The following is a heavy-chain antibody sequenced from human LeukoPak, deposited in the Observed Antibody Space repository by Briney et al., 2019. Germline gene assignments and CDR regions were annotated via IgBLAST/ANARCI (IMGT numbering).Heavy chain of an antibody. CDR1: GFTFSTYT. D-gene: IGHD3-3*01. CDR3: ARADNYDFWSGYREPQEPHFDY. Sequence: GGSLRLSCAASGFTFSTYTMNWVRQAPGKGLEWVSAISDSGGNTYYADSVKGRFTISRDNSKKTLYLRMNSLRAEDTAVYYCARADNYDFWSGYREPQEPHFDYWGQGTLVTVSS. J-gene: IGHJ4*02. CDR2: ISDSGGNT. V-gene: IGHV3-23*01.